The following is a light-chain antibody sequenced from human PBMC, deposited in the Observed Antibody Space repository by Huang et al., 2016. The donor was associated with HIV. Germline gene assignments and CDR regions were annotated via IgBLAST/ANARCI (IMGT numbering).Light chain of an antibody. Sequence: EIVMTQSPATLSVSLGERATVSCRASQSVSSNLAWYQQRPGQAPRLLIYGASTRATGIPARFSGSGSGTEFTLTISSRQSEDFAVYYCQQYNNRPPWTFGQGTKVEIK. CDR2: GAS. V-gene: IGKV3-15*01. CDR1: QSVSSN. CDR3: QQYNNRPPWT. J-gene: IGKJ1*01.